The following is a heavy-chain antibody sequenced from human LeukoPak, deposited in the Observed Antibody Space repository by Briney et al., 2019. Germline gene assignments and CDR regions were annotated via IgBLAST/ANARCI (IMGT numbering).Heavy chain of an antibody. CDR3: ARRSPIAAAGTRGLED. CDR1: GFTVSSNH. V-gene: IGHV3-53*01. CDR2: IYSGGST. D-gene: IGHD6-13*01. J-gene: IGHJ4*02. Sequence: GGSLRLSCAASGFTVSSNHMSWVRQAPGRGLEWVSVIYSGGSTSYADSVKGRFTISRDNSKNTLSLQMNSLRAEDTAVYYCARRSPIAAAGTRGLEDWGQGTLVTVSS.